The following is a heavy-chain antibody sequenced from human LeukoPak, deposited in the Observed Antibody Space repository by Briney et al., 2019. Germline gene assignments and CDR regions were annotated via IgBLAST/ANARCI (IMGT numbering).Heavy chain of an antibody. Sequence: GGSLRLSCAASGFTFSSYAMSWVRQAPGKGLEWVSAISGSGGSTYYADSVEGRFTISRDNSKNTLYLQMDSLRAEDTAVYYCARGAYRISWPGIDYWGQGTLVTVSS. CDR3: ARGAYRISWPGIDY. J-gene: IGHJ4*02. D-gene: IGHD3-16*02. CDR2: ISGSGGST. CDR1: GFTFSSYA. V-gene: IGHV3-23*01.